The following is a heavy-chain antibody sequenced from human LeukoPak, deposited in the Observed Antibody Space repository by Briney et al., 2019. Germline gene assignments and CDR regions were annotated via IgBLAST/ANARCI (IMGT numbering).Heavy chain of an antibody. V-gene: IGHV1-46*01. D-gene: IGHD4-17*01. J-gene: IGHJ4*02. Sequence: ASVKVSCKASGYTFSIYTVHWVRQAPGQGLEWVGTIDPHGGTTSFAQKFQGRVTLTRDMSTNTVSMELRSLRDEDTTVYFCAKEGATREYTGDTWRYFFDFWGQGTLVTVSS. CDR2: IDPHGGTT. CDR3: AKEGATREYTGDTWRYFFDF. CDR1: GYTFSIYT.